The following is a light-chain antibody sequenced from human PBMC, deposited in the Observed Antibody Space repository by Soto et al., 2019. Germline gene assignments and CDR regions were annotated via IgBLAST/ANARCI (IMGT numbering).Light chain of an antibody. CDR1: SSDVGGYNY. V-gene: IGLV2-14*01. CDR3: SSYTISSTLGVV. Sequence: QSVRTQPASVSGSPGQSITISCTGTSSDVGGYNYVSWYQQHPGKAPKLMIYDVSNRPSGVSNRFSGSKSGNTASLTISGLQAEDEADYYCSSYTISSTLGVVFGGGTKLTVL. CDR2: DVS. J-gene: IGLJ2*01.